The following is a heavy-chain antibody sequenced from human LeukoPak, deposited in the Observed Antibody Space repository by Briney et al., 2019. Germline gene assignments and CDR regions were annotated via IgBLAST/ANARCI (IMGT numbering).Heavy chain of an antibody. V-gene: IGHV4-30-4*01. J-gene: IGHJ5*02. CDR2: IYYSGST. Sequence: SETLSLTCTVSGGSISSGGYYWSWIRQPPGKGLEWIGYIYYSGSTYYNPSLKSRVTISVDTSKNQFSLKLSSVTAADTAVYYCAREIVVVPAAGGGFDPWGQGTLVTVSS. CDR1: GGSISSGGYY. CDR3: AREIVVVPAAGGGFDP. D-gene: IGHD2-2*01.